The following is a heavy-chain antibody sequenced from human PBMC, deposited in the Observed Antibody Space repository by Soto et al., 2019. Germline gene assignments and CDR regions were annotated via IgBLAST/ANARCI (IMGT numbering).Heavy chain of an antibody. V-gene: IGHV3-30*18. CDR1: GFTFSSYG. D-gene: IGHD2-15*01. CDR2: ISYDGSNK. Sequence: GGSLRLSCAASGFTFSSYGMHWVRRAPGKGLEWVAVISYDGSNKYYADSVKGRFTISRDNSKNTLYLQMNSLRAEDTAVYYCAKVIYAAATHLHYFDYWGQGTLVTVSS. CDR3: AKVIYAAATHLHYFDY. J-gene: IGHJ4*02.